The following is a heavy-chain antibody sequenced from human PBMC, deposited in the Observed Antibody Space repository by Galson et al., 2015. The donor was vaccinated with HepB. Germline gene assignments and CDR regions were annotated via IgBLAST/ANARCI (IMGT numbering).Heavy chain of an antibody. CDR2: IYWDDDK. D-gene: IGHD6-19*01. V-gene: IGHV2-5*02. CDR3: ARTSGEQWLVPVFDY. CDR1: GFSLSSSGVG. J-gene: IGHJ4*02. Sequence: PALVKPTQTLTLTCTFSGFSLSSSGVGVGWIRQPPGKALEWLALIYWDDDKRYSPSLKSRLTITKDTSKNQVVLTMTNMDPVDTATYYCARTSGEQWLVPVFDYWGQGTLVTVSS.